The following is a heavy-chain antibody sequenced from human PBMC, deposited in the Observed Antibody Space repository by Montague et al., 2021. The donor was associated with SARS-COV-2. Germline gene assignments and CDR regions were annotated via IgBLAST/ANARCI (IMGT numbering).Heavy chain of an antibody. J-gene: IGHJ4*02. V-gene: IGHV4-39*01. CDR2: IYYSGST. CDR3: ARVPYYFDSSGAFDY. D-gene: IGHD3-22*01. Sequence: SETLSLTCTVSGGSISSSSYYWGWIRQPPGKGLEWIGSIYYSGSTYYNPSLKSRVTISVDTSKNQFSLKLSSVTAADTAVYYCARVPYYFDSSGAFDYWGQGTLVTVSS. CDR1: GGSISSSSYY.